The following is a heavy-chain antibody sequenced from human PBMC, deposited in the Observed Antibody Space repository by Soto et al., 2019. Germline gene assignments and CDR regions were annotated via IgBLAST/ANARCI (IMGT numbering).Heavy chain of an antibody. J-gene: IGHJ2*01. V-gene: IGHV3-30*18. Sequence: QVQLVESGGGVVQPGRSLRLSCAASGFTFSSYGMHWVRQAPGKGLEWVAVISYDGSNKYYADSVKGRFTISRDNSKNSLYLQMNSLRAEDTAVYYCAKEPLTFHPNWYFDLWGRGTLVTVSS. CDR1: GFTFSSYG. CDR2: ISYDGSNK. CDR3: AKEPLTFHPNWYFDL.